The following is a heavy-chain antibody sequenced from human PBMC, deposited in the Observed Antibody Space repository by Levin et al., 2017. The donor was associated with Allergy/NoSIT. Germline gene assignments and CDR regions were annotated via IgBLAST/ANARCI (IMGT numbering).Heavy chain of an antibody. CDR3: ARVRGVFRHGSFDL. Sequence: GSLRLSCAVSGGALTGYYWSWIRQSPGKGLEWIAEINHSGSTNYNPSLRSRLAISADMSKNQFSLNLTSVTAADPAIYCCARVRGVFRHGSFDLWGRGTVVSVSS. V-gene: IGHV4-34*01. CDR1: GGALTGYY. D-gene: IGHD3-10*01. J-gene: IGHJ2*01. CDR2: INHSGST.